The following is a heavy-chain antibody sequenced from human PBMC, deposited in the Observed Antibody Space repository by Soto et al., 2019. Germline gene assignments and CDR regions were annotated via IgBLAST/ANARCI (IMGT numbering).Heavy chain of an antibody. CDR1: GFTFSSYP. V-gene: IGHV3-30-3*01. CDR3: ARDSINYDFWSGYYSPPYYGMDV. CDR2: ISYDGSNK. J-gene: IGHJ6*02. Sequence: GGSLRLSCATSGFTFSSYPIHWVRQAPGKGPVWVSRISYDGSNKYYADSVKGRFTISRDNSKNTLYLQMNSLRAEDTAVYYCARDSINYDFWSGYYSPPYYGMDVWGQGTTVTVSS. D-gene: IGHD3-3*01.